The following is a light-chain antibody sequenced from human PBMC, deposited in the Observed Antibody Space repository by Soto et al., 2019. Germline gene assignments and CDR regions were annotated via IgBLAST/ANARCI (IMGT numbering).Light chain of an antibody. J-gene: IGKJ1*01. CDR1: QSVSGW. V-gene: IGKV1-5*03. Sequence: DIQMTQSPSTLSASVGDTVTVTCRASQSVSGWLAWYQQKPGKTPRLLIYKASTLEIGVPSRFSGSGSGTEFTLTISNLQPDDVAIYYCQQYNDYSWTFGQGTKVDIK. CDR3: QQYNDYSWT. CDR2: KAS.